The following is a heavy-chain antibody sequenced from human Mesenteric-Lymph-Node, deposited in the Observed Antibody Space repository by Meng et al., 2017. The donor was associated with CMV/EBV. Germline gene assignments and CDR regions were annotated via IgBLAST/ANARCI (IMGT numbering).Heavy chain of an antibody. CDR1: GFIFSSYW. V-gene: IGHV3-20*04. CDR2: INWNGGST. D-gene: IGHD3-9*01. Sequence: GESLKISCAASGFIFSSYWMSWVRQAPGKGLEWVSGINWNGGSTGYADSMKGRLTISRDNAKNSLYLQMNSLRAEDTALYYCARSTPYYDILTGYSWAYYYYYGMDVWGQGTTVTVSS. CDR3: ARSTPYYDILTGYSWAYYYYYGMDV. J-gene: IGHJ6*02.